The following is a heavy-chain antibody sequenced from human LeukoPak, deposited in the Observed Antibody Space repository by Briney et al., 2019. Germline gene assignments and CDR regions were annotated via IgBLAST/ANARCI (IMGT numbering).Heavy chain of an antibody. Sequence: KSSETLFLTCAVYGGSFSGYYWSWIRQPPGKGLEWIGEINHSGSTNYNPSLKSRVTISVDTSKNQFSLKLSSVTAADTAVYYCARSGHYGDYGPHRDAFDIWGQGAMVTVSS. D-gene: IGHD4-17*01. CDR3: ARSGHYGDYGPHRDAFDI. CDR2: INHSGST. J-gene: IGHJ3*02. V-gene: IGHV4-34*01. CDR1: GGSFSGYY.